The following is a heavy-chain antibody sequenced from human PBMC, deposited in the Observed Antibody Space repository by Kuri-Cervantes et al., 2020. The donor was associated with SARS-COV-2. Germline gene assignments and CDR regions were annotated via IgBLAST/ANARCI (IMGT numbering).Heavy chain of an antibody. CDR3: ARGGWELRYYYYYMDV. CDR2: IYYSGST. Sequence: GSLRLSCTVSGGSISSHYWSWIRQPPGKGLEWIGYIYYSGSTNYNPSLKSRVTISVDTSKNQFSLKLSSVTAADTAVYYCARGGWELRYYYYYMDVWGKGTTVTDSS. V-gene: IGHV4-59*11. D-gene: IGHD1-26*01. J-gene: IGHJ6*03. CDR1: GGSISSHY.